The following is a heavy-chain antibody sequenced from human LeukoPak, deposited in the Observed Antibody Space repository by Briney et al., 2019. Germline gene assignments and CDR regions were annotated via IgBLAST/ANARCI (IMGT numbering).Heavy chain of an antibody. CDR3: ARDRRWRSTGGPYYFDY. CDR1: GYTFTSYY. Sequence: ASVKVSCKASGYTFTSYYMHWVRQAPGQGLEWMGIINPSGGSTSYAQKFQGRVTMTRDTSTSTVYMELSSLGSEDTAVYYCARDRRWRSTGGPYYFDYWGQGTLVTVSS. CDR2: INPSGGST. D-gene: IGHD5-24*01. V-gene: IGHV1-46*01. J-gene: IGHJ4*02.